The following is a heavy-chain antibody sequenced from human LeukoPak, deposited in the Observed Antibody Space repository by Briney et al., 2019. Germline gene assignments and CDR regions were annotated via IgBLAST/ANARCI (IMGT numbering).Heavy chain of an antibody. CDR3: AKAPVTTCSGAYCYPFDY. D-gene: IGHD2-15*01. Sequence: ASVKVSCKASGYTFTGYYLHWVRQAPGQGLEWMGWINPNSGGTKYAQKFQGRVTLTRDTSISTAYMDLNRLRSDDTAVYYCAKAPVTTCSGAYCYPFDYWSQGTLVTVSS. V-gene: IGHV1-2*02. CDR1: GYTFTGYY. J-gene: IGHJ4*02. CDR2: INPNSGGT.